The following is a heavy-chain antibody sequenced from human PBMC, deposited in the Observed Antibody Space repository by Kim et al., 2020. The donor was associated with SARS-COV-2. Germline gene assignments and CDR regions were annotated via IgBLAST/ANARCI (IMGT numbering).Heavy chain of an antibody. CDR2: ISGSGGST. D-gene: IGHD3-10*01. CDR1: GFTFSSYA. CDR3: AITIPYGVTGRKGLTGYFDL. V-gene: IGHV3-23*01. J-gene: IGHJ2*01. Sequence: GGSLRLSCAASGFTFSSYAMSWVRQAPGKGLEWVSAISGSGGSTYYADSVKGRFTISRDNSKNTLYLQMNSLRAEDTAVYYCAITIPYGVTGRKGLTGYFDLWGRGTLVTVSS.